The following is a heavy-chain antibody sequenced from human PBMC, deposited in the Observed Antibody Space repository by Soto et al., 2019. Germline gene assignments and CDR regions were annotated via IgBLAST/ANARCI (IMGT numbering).Heavy chain of an antibody. CDR3: ARRGLAYCGGDCYSPDY. J-gene: IGHJ4*02. Sequence: QVQLVQTGAEVKKPGSSVKVSCKASGGTFSSYAISWVRQAPGQGLEWMGGIIPIFGTANYAQKFQGRVTITADESTSTAYMELSSLRSEDTAVYYCARRGLAYCGGDCYSPDYWGQGTLVTVSS. V-gene: IGHV1-69*01. D-gene: IGHD2-21*02. CDR1: GGTFSSYA. CDR2: IIPIFGTA.